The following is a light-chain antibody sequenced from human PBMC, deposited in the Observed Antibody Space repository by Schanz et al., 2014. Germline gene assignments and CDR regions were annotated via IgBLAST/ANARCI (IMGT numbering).Light chain of an antibody. CDR3: CSYAGTYTWE. CDR1: SSDVGSTYL. V-gene: IGLV2-23*01. Sequence: QSALTQPASVSGSPGQSITISCTGTSSDVGSTYLVSWYQHHPGQAPKLMILGGSIRPSGVSSRFSGSKSANTASLTVSGLQAEDEADYYCCSYAGTYTWEFGGGTKLTVL. J-gene: IGLJ3*02. CDR2: GGS.